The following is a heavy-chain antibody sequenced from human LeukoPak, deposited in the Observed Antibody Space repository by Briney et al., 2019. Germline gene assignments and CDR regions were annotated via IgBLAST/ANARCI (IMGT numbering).Heavy chain of an antibody. D-gene: IGHD3-9*01. V-gene: IGHV1-18*04. Sequence: ASVNLTCTVSGDSFTSYCCSWVRQAPGQGLEWMGWKSTYNGNTNYAQKLQGRVTMTTDTSTSPAYMELRSLSTDETAVYYCARRYDVDMFTGLIFDYWGQGTLVTVSS. CDR3: ARRYDVDMFTGLIFDY. CDR1: GDSFTSYC. CDR2: KSTYNGNT. J-gene: IGHJ4*02.